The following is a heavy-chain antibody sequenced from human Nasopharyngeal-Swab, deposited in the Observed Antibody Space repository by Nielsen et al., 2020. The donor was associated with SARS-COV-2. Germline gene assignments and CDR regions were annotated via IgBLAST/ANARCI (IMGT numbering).Heavy chain of an antibody. D-gene: IGHD3-10*01. J-gene: IGHJ3*02. CDR2: ISASGGST. CDR3: AKDDVVRGDAFDI. Sequence: GESPKISCIASGFTFNIYAMAWVPRTPGRGLQWVSGISASGGSTHFTDSVKGRFAVSRGNSRNTLYLQMHDLRVEDTALYYCAKDDVVRGDAFDIWGQGTMVTVSS. CDR1: GFTFNIYA. V-gene: IGHV3-23*01.